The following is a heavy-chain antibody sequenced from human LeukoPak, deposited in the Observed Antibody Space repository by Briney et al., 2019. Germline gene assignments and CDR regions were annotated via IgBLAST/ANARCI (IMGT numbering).Heavy chain of an antibody. CDR1: GFTFTNFA. CDR3: AKEVGRAVAGTYYYYGMDV. V-gene: IGHV3-23*01. J-gene: IGHJ6*02. Sequence: PGGSLRLSCVASGFTFTNFAMTWVRQAPGKGLEWVSVISGGGGSTYYADSVKGRFTISRDNSKNTLYLQMNSLRAEDTAVYYCAKEVGRAVAGTYYYYGMDVWGQGTTVTVSS. D-gene: IGHD6-19*01. CDR2: ISGGGGST.